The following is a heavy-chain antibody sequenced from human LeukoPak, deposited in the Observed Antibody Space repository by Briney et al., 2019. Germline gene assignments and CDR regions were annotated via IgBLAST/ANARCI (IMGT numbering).Heavy chain of an antibody. Sequence: PSETLSLTCAVYGGSFSGYYWSWIRQPPGQGLEWIGEINHSGSTNYNPSLKSRVTISVDTSKNQFSLKLSSVTAADTAVYYCARGKIAAAAPGYFDYWGQGTLVTVSS. CDR2: INHSGST. D-gene: IGHD6-13*01. V-gene: IGHV4-34*01. CDR3: ARGKIAAAAPGYFDY. J-gene: IGHJ4*02. CDR1: GGSFSGYY.